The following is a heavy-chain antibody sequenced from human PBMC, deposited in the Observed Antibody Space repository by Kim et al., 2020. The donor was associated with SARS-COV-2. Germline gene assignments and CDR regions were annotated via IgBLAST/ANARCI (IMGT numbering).Heavy chain of an antibody. CDR2: ISAYNGNT. Sequence: ASVKVSCKASGYTFTSYGISWVRQAPGQGLEWMGWISAYNGNTNYAQKLQGRVTMTTDTSTSTAYMELRSLRSDDTAVYYCARDLGPRWEGVYRDPDPYYYYGMDVWGQGTTVTVSS. J-gene: IGHJ6*02. CDR3: ARDLGPRWEGVYRDPDPYYYYGMDV. CDR1: GYTFTSYG. D-gene: IGHD1-26*01. V-gene: IGHV1-18*04.